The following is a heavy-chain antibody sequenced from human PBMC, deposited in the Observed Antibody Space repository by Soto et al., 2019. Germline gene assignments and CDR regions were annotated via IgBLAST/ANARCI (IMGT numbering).Heavy chain of an antibody. CDR1: GGSISSGGYY. CDR3: ARDKGLGWGNAFDI. V-gene: IGHV4-31*03. Sequence: SETLSLTCTVSGGSISSGGYYWSWIRQHPGKGLEWIGYIYYSGSTYYNPSLKSRVTISVDTSKNQFSLKLSSVTAADTAVYYCARDKGLGWGNAFDIWGQGTMVTVSS. D-gene: IGHD7-27*01. J-gene: IGHJ3*02. CDR2: IYYSGST.